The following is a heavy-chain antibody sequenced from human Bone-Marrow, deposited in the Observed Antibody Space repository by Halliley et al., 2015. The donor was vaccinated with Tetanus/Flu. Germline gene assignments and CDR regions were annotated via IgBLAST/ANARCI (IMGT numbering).Heavy chain of an antibody. CDR2: IYNRVSP. V-gene: IGHV4-59*01. CDR3: ATSSGGMKDGANWEYYFDF. D-gene: IGHD7-27*01. Sequence: YIYNRVSPNYNHALQSRVTMSIDTSKNQFSLNLRSVTAADTAVYYCATSSGGMKDGANWEYYFDFWGQGTLVTVSS. J-gene: IGHJ4*02.